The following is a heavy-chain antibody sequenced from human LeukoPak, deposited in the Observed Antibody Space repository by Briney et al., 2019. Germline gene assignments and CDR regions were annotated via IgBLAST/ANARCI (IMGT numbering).Heavy chain of an antibody. Sequence: GGSLRLSCAAAGFSFSDVAVHWVRQASGKGLEWVGRIRSKANNYATTYAVSVKGRFIISRDDSKNTTYLQMNSLKSDDTAVYYCTRRDNFDTWGQGTLVTVSS. CDR1: GFSFSDVA. J-gene: IGHJ5*02. CDR3: TRRDNFDT. V-gene: IGHV3-73*01. CDR2: IRSKANNYAT. D-gene: IGHD1-1*01.